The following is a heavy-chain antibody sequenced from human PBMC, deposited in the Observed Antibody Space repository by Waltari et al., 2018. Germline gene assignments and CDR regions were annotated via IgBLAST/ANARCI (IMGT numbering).Heavy chain of an antibody. D-gene: IGHD3-22*01. CDR2: ITRDGFSI. CDR3: AREYYYDGSTYDQ. CDR1: GFFFGRYN. Sequence: VQLVESGGGLVKSGGSLRLSCQASGFFFGRYNMNWVRQAPGKGLEWVSSITRDGFSIYYADSVKGRFTVSRDNAKNSLYVQMNNLGAEDTAVYYCAREYYYDGSTYDQWGQGTLVTVSS. V-gene: IGHV3-21*01. J-gene: IGHJ4*02.